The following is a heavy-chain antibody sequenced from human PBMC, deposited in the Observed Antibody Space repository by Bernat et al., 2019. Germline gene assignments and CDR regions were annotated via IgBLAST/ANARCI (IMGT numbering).Heavy chain of an antibody. D-gene: IGHD4-17*01. CDR3: ARVSLYGAPASAMDV. CDR2: IWHDGSNE. J-gene: IGHJ6*02. V-gene: IGHV3-33*01. Sequence: QVQLVESGGGVVQTERSQRLSCEASKFTFSSYGMHWVRQAPGKGLEWVAVIWHDGSNENYADSVKGRFTISRDNSKNTLYLQMNNLRAEDTAVYYCARVSLYGAPASAMDVWSQGTTVTVSS. CDR1: KFTFSSYG.